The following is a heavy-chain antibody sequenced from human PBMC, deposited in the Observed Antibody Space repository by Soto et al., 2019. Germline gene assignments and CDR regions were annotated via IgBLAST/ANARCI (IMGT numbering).Heavy chain of an antibody. Sequence: QVQLVQSGAEVKKPGSSVKVSCKASGGTFSSYAISWVRQAPGQGLEWMAGIIPIFGTANYAQKFQGRVTITADESTSTAYMELSSLRSEDTAVYYCARRGAARPVGNYYYGMDVWGQGTTVTVSS. D-gene: IGHD6-6*01. CDR2: IIPIFGTA. CDR3: ARRGAARPVGNYYYGMDV. J-gene: IGHJ6*02. CDR1: GGTFSSYA. V-gene: IGHV1-69*01.